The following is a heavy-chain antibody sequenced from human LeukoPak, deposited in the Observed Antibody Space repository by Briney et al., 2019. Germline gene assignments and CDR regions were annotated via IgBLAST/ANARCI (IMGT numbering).Heavy chain of an antibody. CDR3: ARGWGYMDY. V-gene: IGHV4-61*08. Sequence: PSETLSLTCTVSGGSISSGGYYWSWIRQPPGKGLEWIGYIYYSGSTNYNPSLKSRVTISVDTSRNQFSLRLSSVTAADTAVYYCARGWGYMDYWGQVTLVTVSS. J-gene: IGHJ4*02. CDR2: IYYSGST. CDR1: GGSISSGGYY. D-gene: IGHD5-18*01.